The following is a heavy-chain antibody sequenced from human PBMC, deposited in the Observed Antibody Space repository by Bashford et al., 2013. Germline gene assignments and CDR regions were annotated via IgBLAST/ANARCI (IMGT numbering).Heavy chain of an antibody. CDR2: MNPNSGNT. J-gene: IGHJ6*02. CDR1: GYTFTSYD. D-gene: IGHD3-22*01. V-gene: IGHV1-8*02. CDR3: ARDRDSSAYGMDV. Sequence: ASVKVSCQASGYTFTSYDMHWVRQAIGQGLEWMGWMNPNSGNTGYGQNFQGRITMTWSTSASTGYMELSSLTSEDTAVHYCARDRDSSAYGMDVWGQGTTVTVSS.